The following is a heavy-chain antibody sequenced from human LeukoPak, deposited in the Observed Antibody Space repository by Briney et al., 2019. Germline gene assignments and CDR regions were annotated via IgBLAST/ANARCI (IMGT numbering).Heavy chain of an antibody. CDR1: GGSISSYY. CDR3: ARDTGYSSGWYYFDY. V-gene: IGHV4-59*01. CDR2: IYYSGST. Sequence: SETLSLTCTVSGGSISSYYWSWLRQPPGKGLEWVGYIYYSGSTNYNSSLKSRVTISVDTSKNQFSLKLSSVTAADTAVYYCARDTGYSSGWYYFDYWGQGTLVTVSS. D-gene: IGHD6-19*01. J-gene: IGHJ4*02.